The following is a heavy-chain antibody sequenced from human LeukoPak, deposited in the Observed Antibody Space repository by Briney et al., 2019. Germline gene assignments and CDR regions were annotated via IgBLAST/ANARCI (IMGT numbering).Heavy chain of an antibody. CDR1: GGSFSGYY. CDR2: INHSGGT. CDR3: ARGGRDGYNSGDY. V-gene: IGHV4-34*01. J-gene: IGHJ4*02. Sequence: KPSETLSLTCAVYGGSFSGYYWSWMRRPPGKGLEWIGEINHSGGTNYNPSLKSRVTISVDTSKNQFSLKLSSVTAADTAVYYCARGGRDGYNSGDYWGQGTLVTVSS. D-gene: IGHD5-24*01.